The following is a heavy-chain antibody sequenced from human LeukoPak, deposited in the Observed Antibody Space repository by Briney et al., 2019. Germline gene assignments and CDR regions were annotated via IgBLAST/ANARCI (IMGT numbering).Heavy chain of an antibody. Sequence: SETLSLTCTGSGGSISRYYGSWIRQPAGKGLEWIGRIYTSGGTNYYASLTSRVTMSRDTCKNQLSVKVSSVTAADTAVYYWASEELRTSYHYMAVWGKGTPGTVS. V-gene: IGHV4-4*07. D-gene: IGHD1-26*01. CDR2: IYTSGGT. J-gene: IGHJ6*03. CDR3: ASEELRTSYHYMAV. CDR1: GGSISRYY.